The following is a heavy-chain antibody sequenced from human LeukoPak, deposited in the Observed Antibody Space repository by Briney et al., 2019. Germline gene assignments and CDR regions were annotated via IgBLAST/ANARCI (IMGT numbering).Heavy chain of an antibody. CDR3: AKDLGEVVVIICGAFDI. CDR1: GFAFSSYA. Sequence: PGGSLRLSCAASGFAFSSYAMSWVRQAPGKGLEWVSAISGSGGSTYYADSVKGRFTISRDNSKNTLYLQMNSLRAEDTAVYYCAKDLGEVVVIICGAFDIWGQGTMVTVSS. D-gene: IGHD3-22*01. J-gene: IGHJ3*02. V-gene: IGHV3-23*01. CDR2: ISGSGGST.